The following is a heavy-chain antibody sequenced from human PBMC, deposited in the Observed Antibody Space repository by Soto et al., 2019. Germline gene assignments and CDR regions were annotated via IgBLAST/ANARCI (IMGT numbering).Heavy chain of an antibody. J-gene: IGHJ4*02. V-gene: IGHV4-31*03. D-gene: IGHD5-12*01. Sequence: QVQLQESGPGLVKPSQTLSLTCTVSGGSISSGAYYWSWIRQHPGKGLEWIGYIYYSGSTSYNPSLKSRVTISVDTSKKPFSLKLSAMTAADTAVYYCARESRDGFNSPFDSWGQGTLVTVSS. CDR3: ARESRDGFNSPFDS. CDR2: IYYSGST. CDR1: GGSISSGAYY.